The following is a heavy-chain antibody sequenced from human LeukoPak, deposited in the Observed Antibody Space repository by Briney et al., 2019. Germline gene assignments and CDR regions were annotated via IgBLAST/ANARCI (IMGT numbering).Heavy chain of an antibody. CDR3: TTGPFDYYGSPSYLANGMDV. Sequence: PGGSLRLSCADSGFTFSNAWMSWVRQAPGKGLEWVGRIKSKTDGGTRDYTAPVKGRFTISRDDSKNTLYLQMNSLKTEDTAVYYCTTGPFDYYGSPSYLANGMDVWGQGTTVTVSS. CDR1: GFTFSNAW. D-gene: IGHD3-10*01. J-gene: IGHJ6*02. CDR2: IKSKTDGGTR. V-gene: IGHV3-15*01.